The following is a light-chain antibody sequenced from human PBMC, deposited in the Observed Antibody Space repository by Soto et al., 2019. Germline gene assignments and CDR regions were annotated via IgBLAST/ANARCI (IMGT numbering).Light chain of an antibody. CDR3: QQYYDFPRT. CDR2: WAS. CDR1: QSVLYSSNNKNY. J-gene: IGKJ1*01. V-gene: IGKV4-1*01. Sequence: DIVMTQSPDSLAVSLGERATINCKSSQSVLYSSNNKNYLCWYQQKPGQPPKLLIYWASTRESGVPDRFSGSGSGTDFTLAISSLQAEDVAVYYCQQYYDFPRTFGQGTRVEIK.